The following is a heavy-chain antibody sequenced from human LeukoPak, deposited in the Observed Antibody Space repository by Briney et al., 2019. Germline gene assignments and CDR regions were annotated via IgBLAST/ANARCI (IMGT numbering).Heavy chain of an antibody. D-gene: IGHD3-22*01. CDR3: AKGALGSSGLLDY. CDR1: GFTFDDYT. J-gene: IGHJ4*02. V-gene: IGHV3-43*01. CDR2: ISWDGGST. Sequence: GRSLRLSCAASGFTFDDYTMHWVRQAPGKGLEWVSLISWDGGSTYYADSVKGRFTISRDNSKNSLYLQMNSLRTEDTALYYCAKGALGSSGLLDYWGQGTLVTVSS.